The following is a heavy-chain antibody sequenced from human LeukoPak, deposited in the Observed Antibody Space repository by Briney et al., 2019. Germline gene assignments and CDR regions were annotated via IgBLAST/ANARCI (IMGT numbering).Heavy chain of an antibody. J-gene: IGHJ4*02. CDR1: RFTFNMYA. CDR3: TRDRSRAEDD. D-gene: IGHD1-14*01. V-gene: IGHV3-7*01. CDR2: INQGGSDK. Sequence: GGSLRLSCAASRFTFNMYAMSWVRQAPGKGLEWVANINQGGSDKYYVDSVKGRFTISRDNANNLLYLQMNSLRGEDTAVYYCTRDRSRAEDDWGQGTLVTVSS.